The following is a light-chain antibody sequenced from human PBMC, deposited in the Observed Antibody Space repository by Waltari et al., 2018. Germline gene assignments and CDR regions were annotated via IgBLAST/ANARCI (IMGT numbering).Light chain of an antibody. J-gene: IGLJ3*02. Sequence: QSVLTPPPSASGTPGQRVTISCSGSTSNIETQTVTWYQFLPGPAPKLLIYGDSQRPSGVPDRFSGSKSGSSASLAISGLQSEDEADYYCGAWDDSLNEWVFGGGTKLTVL. CDR2: GDS. CDR1: TSNIETQT. CDR3: GAWDDSLNEWV. V-gene: IGLV1-44*01.